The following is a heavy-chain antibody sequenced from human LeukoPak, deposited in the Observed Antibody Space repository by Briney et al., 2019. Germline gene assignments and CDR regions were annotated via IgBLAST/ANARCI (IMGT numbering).Heavy chain of an antibody. V-gene: IGHV3-48*01. Sequence: GGSLRLSCAASGFTFSSYTMNWVRQAPGKGLEWVSYISVGSSTMYYADSVKGRFTVSRDNAKNSLYLQMNSLRVEDTAVYYCARLVGDRTIYDYWGQGSLVTVSS. CDR2: ISVGSSTM. CDR3: ARLVGDRTIYDY. D-gene: IGHD1-26*01. CDR1: GFTFSSYT. J-gene: IGHJ4*02.